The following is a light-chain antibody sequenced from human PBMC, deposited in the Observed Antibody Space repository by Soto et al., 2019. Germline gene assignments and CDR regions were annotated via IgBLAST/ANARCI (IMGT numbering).Light chain of an antibody. Sequence: EIVLTQSPATPSLSPGERATLSCRASQSVSSYLAWYQQKPGQAPRLLIYGASTRAAGIPDRFSGSGSGTEFTLTITSLQSEDFAVYYCQQYNEWPITFGQGTRLEIK. CDR2: GAS. V-gene: IGKV3D-15*01. CDR1: QSVSSY. CDR3: QQYNEWPIT. J-gene: IGKJ5*01.